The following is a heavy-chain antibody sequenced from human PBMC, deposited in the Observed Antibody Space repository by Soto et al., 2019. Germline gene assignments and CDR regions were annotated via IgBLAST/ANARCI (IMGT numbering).Heavy chain of an antibody. CDR2: IDGDDNK. Sequence: SGPTLVNPTQTLTLTCTFSGFPLSTSGMRVSWIRQPPGQALEWLARIDGDDNKYYSTSMQTRLTISKDISKNQVVLTMSNMDPVDTGTYYCARSMPAAGTCDYWGQGTLVTVSS. J-gene: IGHJ4*02. CDR3: ARSMPAAGTCDY. V-gene: IGHV2-70*04. CDR1: GFPLSTSGMR. D-gene: IGHD6-13*01.